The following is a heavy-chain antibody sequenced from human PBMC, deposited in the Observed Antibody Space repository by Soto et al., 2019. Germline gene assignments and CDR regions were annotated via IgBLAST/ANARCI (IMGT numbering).Heavy chain of an antibody. D-gene: IGHD4-17*01. J-gene: IGHJ5*02. CDR2: IKEDGSEK. CDR3: ARGGGHGDYRGGCWFDP. CDR1: GFTCSTFL. V-gene: IGHV3-7*03. Sequence: PGGSLSISYASSGFTCSTFLMDWVRQTPGKGLEWVAKIKEDGSEKYYADSVKGRFIISRDNARNSVYLQMNSLRAEDTAVYYCARGGGHGDYRGGCWFDPWGQGTLVTVSS.